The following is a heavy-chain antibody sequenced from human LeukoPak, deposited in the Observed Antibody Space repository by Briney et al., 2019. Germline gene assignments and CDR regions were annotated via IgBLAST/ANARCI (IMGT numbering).Heavy chain of an antibody. D-gene: IGHD5-18*01. J-gene: IGHJ4*02. V-gene: IGHV3-33*01. CDR3: ARYDVDTAMVFSDY. Sequence: PGRSLRLSCAASGFTFSSYGMHWVRQAPGKGLEWVAVIWYDGSNKYYADSVKGRFTISRDNSKNTLYLQMNSLRAEDTAVYYCARYDVDTAMVFSDYWGQGTLVTVST. CDR2: IWYDGSNK. CDR1: GFTFSSYG.